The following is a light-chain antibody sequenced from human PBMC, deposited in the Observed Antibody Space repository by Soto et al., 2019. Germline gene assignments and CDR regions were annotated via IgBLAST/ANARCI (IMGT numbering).Light chain of an antibody. CDR3: SSYTSSREV. J-gene: IGLJ1*01. Sequence: QSALTQPASVSGSPGQSITIFCTGTSXDVGGYNYVSWYQQHPGKASKLMIYEVSNRPSGVSNRFSGSKSGNTASLTISGLQAEDEADYYCSSYTSSREVFRTGTKVTVL. CDR2: EVS. V-gene: IGLV2-14*01. CDR1: SXDVGGYNY.